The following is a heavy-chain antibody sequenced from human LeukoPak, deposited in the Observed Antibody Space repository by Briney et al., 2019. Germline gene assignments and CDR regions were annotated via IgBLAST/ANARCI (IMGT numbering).Heavy chain of an antibody. CDR3: ARDPPSRGTRYFDY. CDR1: GFTFSYYG. CDR2: ISSTSTYI. D-gene: IGHD3-16*01. V-gene: IGHV3-21*01. Sequence: GGSLRLSCAASGFTFSYYGMHWVRQAPGKGLEWVSSISSTSTYIDYVDSVKGRFTISRDNAKNSLYLQMDSLRAEDTAVYYCARDPPSRGTRYFDYWGQGTLVTVSS. J-gene: IGHJ4*02.